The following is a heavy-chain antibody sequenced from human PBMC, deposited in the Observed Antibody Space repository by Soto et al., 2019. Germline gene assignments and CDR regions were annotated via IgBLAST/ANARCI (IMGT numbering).Heavy chain of an antibody. J-gene: IGHJ4*02. CDR3: ASLEWESTGYADY. D-gene: IGHD3-3*01. V-gene: IGHV3-7*03. CDR2: IKRDGSEK. Sequence: EVHLVESGGGLVQPGGSLRLSCAASGFTFGSNWMSWVRQAPGKGLEWVANIKRDGSEKYYVDSVKGRFTISRDNAKNKLYLKMTSLRAEDTAVYYCASLEWESTGYADYWGQGTLVTVSS. CDR1: GFTFGSNW.